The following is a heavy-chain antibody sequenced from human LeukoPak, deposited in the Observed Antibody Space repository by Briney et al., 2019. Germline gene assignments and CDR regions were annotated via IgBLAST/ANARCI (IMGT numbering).Heavy chain of an antibody. V-gene: IGHV4-4*07. CDR1: SGSINSYY. Sequence: SETLSLTCTVSSGSINSYYWTWIRQPAGKGLEWLGRVYTSGSPNYNPSLKGRVTMSLDTSKNQFSLKLRSVTAADTAVYYCATRPKFMSTYFDLWGRGTLVTVSS. D-gene: IGHD5/OR15-5a*01. CDR3: ATRPKFMSTYFDL. CDR2: VYTSGSP. J-gene: IGHJ2*01.